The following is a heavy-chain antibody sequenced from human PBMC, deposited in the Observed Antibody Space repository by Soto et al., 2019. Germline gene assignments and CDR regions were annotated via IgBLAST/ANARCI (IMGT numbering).Heavy chain of an antibody. Sequence: SETLSLTCAVSGYSISSGYYWGWIRQTPGKGLEWIASIYHSGSTYYNPSLKSRVTISVDTSKNQFSLKLTSVTAADTAVYYCARGAATVTPGWFDPWGQGILVTVYS. CDR3: ARGAATVTPGWFDP. J-gene: IGHJ5*02. D-gene: IGHD4-17*01. CDR2: IYHSGST. V-gene: IGHV4-38-2*01. CDR1: GYSISSGYY.